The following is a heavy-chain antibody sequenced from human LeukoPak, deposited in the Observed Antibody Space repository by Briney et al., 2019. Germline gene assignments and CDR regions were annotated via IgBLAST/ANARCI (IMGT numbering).Heavy chain of an antibody. CDR1: GFTFSSYW. D-gene: IGHD6-19*01. J-gene: IGHJ4*02. V-gene: IGHV3-7*01. CDR3: ARARSSGWYRDY. CDR2: VRQDGSVQ. Sequence: GGSLRLSCAASGFTFSSYWMSWVRQAPGKGLEWVANVRQDGSVQNYVDSVKGRFTISRDNAENSLYLQMNSLRVEDTAVYYCARARSSGWYRDYWGQGTLVTVSS.